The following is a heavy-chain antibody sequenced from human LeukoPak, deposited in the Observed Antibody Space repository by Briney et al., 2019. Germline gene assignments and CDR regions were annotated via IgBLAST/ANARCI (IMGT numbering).Heavy chain of an antibody. Sequence: GGSLRLSCAASGFTFSSYEMNWVRQAPGKGLEWVSYISSSGSTIYYADSVKGRFTISRDNAKNSLYLQMNSLRAEDMAVYYCARDRYYGSEPYYYYGMDVWGQGTTVTVSS. CDR2: ISSSGSTI. CDR1: GFTFSSYE. V-gene: IGHV3-48*03. CDR3: ARDRYYGSEPYYYYGMDV. D-gene: IGHD3-10*01. J-gene: IGHJ6*02.